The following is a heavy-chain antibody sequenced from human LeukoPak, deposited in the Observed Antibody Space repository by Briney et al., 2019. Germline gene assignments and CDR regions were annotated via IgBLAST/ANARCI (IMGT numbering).Heavy chain of an antibody. V-gene: IGHV3-21*01. J-gene: IGHJ4*02. Sequence: GGSLRLSCAASGFTFSSYSMNWARQAPGKGLEWVSSISSSSSYIYYADSVKGRFTISRDNAKNSLYLQMNSLRAEDTAVYYCARGGSSGWYADFGGDYWGQGTLVTVSS. CDR2: ISSSSSYI. CDR3: ARGGSSGWYADFGGDY. D-gene: IGHD6-19*01. CDR1: GFTFSSYS.